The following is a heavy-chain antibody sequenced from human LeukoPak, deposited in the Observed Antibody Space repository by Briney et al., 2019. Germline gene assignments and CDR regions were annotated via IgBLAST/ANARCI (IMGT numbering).Heavy chain of an antibody. CDR2: IFYSGST. CDR1: GGSISSGGYY. J-gene: IGHJ5*02. D-gene: IGHD2-2*01. V-gene: IGHV4-31*03. CDR3: ARYQTQVLPTAVWFDP. Sequence: SETLSLTCTVSGGSISSGGYYWSWIRQHPGKGLEWIGYIFYSGSTYYNPSLKSRVTISVDTSKNQFSLKLSSVTAADTAVYYCARYQTQVLPTAVWFDPWGQGTLVTVSP.